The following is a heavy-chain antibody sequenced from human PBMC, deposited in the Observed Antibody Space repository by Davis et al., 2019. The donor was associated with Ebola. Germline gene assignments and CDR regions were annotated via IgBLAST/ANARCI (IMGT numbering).Heavy chain of an antibody. CDR2: IYYDGTT. D-gene: IGHD3-10*01. V-gene: IGHV4-59*08. Sequence: MPSETLSLTCTVSGGSISDHYWCWIRQPPGKELEWIGYIYYDGTTNYNPSLKSRVTISLDPSKNQLSLKLSSVTAADTAVYYCARRVPMGNWFDPWGQGTLVTVSS. CDR3: ARRVPMGNWFDP. J-gene: IGHJ5*02. CDR1: GGSISDHY.